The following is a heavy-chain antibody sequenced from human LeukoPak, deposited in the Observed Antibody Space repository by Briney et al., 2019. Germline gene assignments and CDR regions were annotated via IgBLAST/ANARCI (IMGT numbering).Heavy chain of an antibody. CDR2: IKSKTDGGTT. V-gene: IGHV3-15*01. D-gene: IGHD3-22*01. J-gene: IGHJ4*02. Sequence: GGSLRLSCAASGFTFSNAWMSWVRQAPGKGLEWVGRIKSKTDGGTTDYAAPVKGRFTISRDDSKNTLYLQMNSLKTEDTAVYYCTTDYYDSSGYYYVKGYWGQGTLVTVSS. CDR1: GFTFSNAW. CDR3: TTDYYDSSGYYYVKGY.